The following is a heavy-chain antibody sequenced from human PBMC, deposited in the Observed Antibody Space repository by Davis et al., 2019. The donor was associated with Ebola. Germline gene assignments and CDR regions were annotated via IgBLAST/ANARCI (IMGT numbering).Heavy chain of an antibody. CDR2: FDPEHGGA. V-gene: IGHV1-24*01. CDR3: TIGDTTGGFDY. Sequence: AASVKVSCKASGYTFTSYAMHWVRQAPGKGLEWMGSFDPEHGGAIYSQKFQGRVSMTDDTSTDTTYMELSSLRSEDTAVYYCTIGDTTGGFDYWGQGTRVTVSS. CDR1: GYTFTSYA. J-gene: IGHJ4*02. D-gene: IGHD1-14*01.